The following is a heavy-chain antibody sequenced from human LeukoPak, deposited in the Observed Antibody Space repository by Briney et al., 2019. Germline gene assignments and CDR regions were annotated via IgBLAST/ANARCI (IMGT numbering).Heavy chain of an antibody. CDR1: GFTFSSYA. Sequence: GGSLRLSCAASGFTFSSYAMSWVRQAPGKGREWVSAISGSGGSTYYAYSVKGRFTISRDNSKNTLYLQMNSLRAEDTAVYYCAKEAPTNDYGDYVGGTYWGQGTLVTVSS. J-gene: IGHJ4*02. D-gene: IGHD4-17*01. CDR3: AKEAPTNDYGDYVGGTY. V-gene: IGHV3-23*01. CDR2: ISGSGGST.